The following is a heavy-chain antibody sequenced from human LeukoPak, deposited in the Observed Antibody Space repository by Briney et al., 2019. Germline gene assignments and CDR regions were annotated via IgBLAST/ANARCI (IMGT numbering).Heavy chain of an antibody. CDR3: ARLTGEFGYYSDY. D-gene: IGHD7-27*01. J-gene: IGHJ4*02. V-gene: IGHV3-66*02. Sequence: GGSLRLSCAASGFTVSSNYMSWVRQAPGKGLEWVSVIYSGGSTYYADSVKGRFTISRDNSKNTLYLQMNSLRAEDTAVYYCARLTGEFGYYSDYWGQGTLVTVSS. CDR2: IYSGGST. CDR1: GFTVSSNY.